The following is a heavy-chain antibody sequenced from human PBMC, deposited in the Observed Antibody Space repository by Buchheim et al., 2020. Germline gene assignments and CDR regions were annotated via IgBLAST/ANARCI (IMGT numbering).Heavy chain of an antibody. D-gene: IGHD6-13*01. CDR1: GLTFSTYS. CDR2: ISSSSATT. CDR3: AASSTAATDTFHY. J-gene: IGHJ4*02. V-gene: IGHV3-48*02. Sequence: EVQLVESGGGLVQPGGSLRLSCAASGLTFSTYSMNWVRQAPGKGLEWVSYISSSSATTYYADSVKGRFTISRDSAENSLYLQMNSLRDEDTAVYYCAASSTAATDTFHYWGQGTL.